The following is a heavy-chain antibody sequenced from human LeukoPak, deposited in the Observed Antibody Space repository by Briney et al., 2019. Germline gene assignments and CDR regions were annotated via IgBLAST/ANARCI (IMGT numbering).Heavy chain of an antibody. D-gene: IGHD2-21*01. CDR1: GLNFNIYA. CDR2: ISLDTDRI. CDR3: VKDVTPGGADV. Sequence: GGSLRLSCAVSGLNFNIYAMHWVRQVPGKGLGWVSGISLDTDRIGYADSVRGRFTVSRDNNKNSVYLQMNSLTPEDSALYFCVKDVTPGGADVWGQGTTVTVS. V-gene: IGHV3-9*01. J-gene: IGHJ6*02.